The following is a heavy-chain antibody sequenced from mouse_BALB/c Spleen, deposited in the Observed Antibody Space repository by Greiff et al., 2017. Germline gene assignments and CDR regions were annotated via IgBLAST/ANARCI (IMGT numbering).Heavy chain of an antibody. D-gene: IGHD2-3*01. CDR1: GFTFSSFG. V-gene: IGHV5-17*02. J-gene: IGHJ2*01. CDR2: ISSGSSTI. Sequence: EVHLVESGGGLVQPGGSRKLSCAASGFTFSSFGMHWVRQAPEKGLEWVAYISSGSSTIYYADTVKGRFTISRDNPKNTLFLQMTSLRSEDTAMYYCARRYEGNYLDYWGQGTTLTVSS. CDR3: ARRYEGNYLDY.